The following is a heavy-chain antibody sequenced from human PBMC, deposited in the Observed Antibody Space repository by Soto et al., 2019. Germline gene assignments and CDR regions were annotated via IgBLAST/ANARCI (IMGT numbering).Heavy chain of an antibody. CDR1: GGSVSSGSYY. V-gene: IGHV4-61*01. CDR3: AREDPRKIYDSAGPDAFDI. Sequence: QVQLQESGPGLVKPSETLSLTCTVSGGSVSSGSYYWSWIRQPPGKGLEWIGYIYYSGSTNDNPSLKSRVTISVDTSKNQFSLKLSSVTAADTAVYYCAREDPRKIYDSAGPDAFDIWGQGTMVTVSS. J-gene: IGHJ3*02. CDR2: IYYSGST. D-gene: IGHD3-22*01.